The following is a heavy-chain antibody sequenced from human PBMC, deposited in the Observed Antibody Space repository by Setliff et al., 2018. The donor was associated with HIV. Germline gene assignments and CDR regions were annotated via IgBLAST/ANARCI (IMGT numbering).Heavy chain of an antibody. V-gene: IGHV4-39*02. CDR3: ARDGGGSGWSLGEFDF. Sequence: PSETLSLTCNVSGGSIRSSSYYWGWIRQPPGKGLEWIGSIYYRGNTYYNPSLKSRVTISVDTSKNQVSLSLASVTAADTAVYYCARDGGGSGWSLGEFDFWGQGTLVTAPQ. CDR1: GGSIRSSSYY. J-gene: IGHJ4*02. CDR2: IYYRGNT. D-gene: IGHD6-19*01.